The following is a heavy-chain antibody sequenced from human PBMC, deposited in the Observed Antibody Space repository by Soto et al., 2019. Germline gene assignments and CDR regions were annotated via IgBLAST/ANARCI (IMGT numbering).Heavy chain of an antibody. D-gene: IGHD2-2*01. V-gene: IGHV1-8*01. CDR2: MNPNSGNT. J-gene: IGHJ5*02. CDR1: GYTFTSYD. Sequence: GASVKVSCKASGYTFTSYDINWVRQATGLGLEWMGWMNPNSGNTGYAQKFQGRVTMTRNTSISTAYMELSSLRSEDTAVCYCARDHYGTCSSTSCFDPWGQGTLVTVSS. CDR3: ARDHYGTCSSTSCFDP.